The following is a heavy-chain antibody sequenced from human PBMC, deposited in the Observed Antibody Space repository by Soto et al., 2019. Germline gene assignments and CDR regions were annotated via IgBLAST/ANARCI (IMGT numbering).Heavy chain of an antibody. CDR3: AREYSGYEDY. D-gene: IGHD5-12*01. Sequence: SETLSLTCTVSGVSISSYYWSWIRQPPGKGLEWVGYIHYSGSTNYNPSLKSRVTISVETSKNQFSLKLSSVTAADTAVYYCAREYSGYEDYWGQGTLVTVSS. J-gene: IGHJ4*02. CDR1: GVSISSYY. CDR2: IHYSGST. V-gene: IGHV4-59*01.